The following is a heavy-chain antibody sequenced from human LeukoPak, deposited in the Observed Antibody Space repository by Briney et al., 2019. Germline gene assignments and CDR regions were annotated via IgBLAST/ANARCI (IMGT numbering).Heavy chain of an antibody. V-gene: IGHV1-69*05. CDR1: GGTFSSYA. Sequence: SVKVSCKASGGTFSSYAISWVRQAPGQGLEWMGGIIPIFGTANYAQKFQGRVTITTDESTSTAYMELSSLRSEDTAVYYCARGIPSVHYYYYMDVSGKGTTVTVSS. D-gene: IGHD2-8*01. J-gene: IGHJ6*03. CDR2: IIPIFGTA. CDR3: ARGIPSVHYYYYMDV.